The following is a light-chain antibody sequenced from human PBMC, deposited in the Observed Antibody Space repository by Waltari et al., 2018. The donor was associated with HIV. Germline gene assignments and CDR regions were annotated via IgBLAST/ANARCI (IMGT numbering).Light chain of an antibody. CDR2: EVS. Sequence: QSALTQPASVSGSPGQSITISCTGTSSDVGGYNYVSWYQQHPGKAPKLMIYEVSNRPSGVSNRFSGSKAGNTAARTISGRQAEDEADYYCSSYTSSSTVVFGGGTKLTVL. CDR3: SSYTSSSTVV. V-gene: IGLV2-14*01. J-gene: IGLJ2*01. CDR1: SSDVGGYNY.